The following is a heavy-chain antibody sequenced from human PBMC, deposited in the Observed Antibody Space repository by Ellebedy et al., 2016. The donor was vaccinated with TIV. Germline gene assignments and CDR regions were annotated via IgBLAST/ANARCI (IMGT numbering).Heavy chain of an antibody. V-gene: IGHV4-31*03. CDR1: GDSISSGGYY. Sequence: SETLSLTCSVSGDSISSGGYYWSWIRQLPGKGLEWIGYIYYSGSAYYSPSLESRGSISVDTSKNQFSLTLRSVTAADTAVYYCVRDYGGIGLRYYYGMDVWGQGTTVTVSS. CDR3: VRDYGGIGLRYYYGMDV. D-gene: IGHD3-16*01. CDR2: IYYSGSA. J-gene: IGHJ6*02.